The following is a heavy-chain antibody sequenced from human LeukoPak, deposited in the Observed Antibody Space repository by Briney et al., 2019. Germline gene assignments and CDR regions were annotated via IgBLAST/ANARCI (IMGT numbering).Heavy chain of an antibody. V-gene: IGHV4-39*01. CDR1: HRTISSNRYF. J-gene: IGHJ3*01. Sequence: SETLTLTWLANHRTISSNRYFWVWIRQPPGKGLEWIGSIYYNGNTYYNPSLKSRVTISVETSKMQFSLKVTSVTAADAALYHCDMCKEQHVRKAFDLWGQGTLVTVSS. CDR3: DMCKEQHVRKAFDL. D-gene: IGHD6-6*01. CDR2: IYYNGNT.